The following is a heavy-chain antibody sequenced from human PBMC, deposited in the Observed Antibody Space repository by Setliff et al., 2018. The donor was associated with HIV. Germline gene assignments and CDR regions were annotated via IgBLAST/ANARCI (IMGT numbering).Heavy chain of an antibody. Sequence: SETLSLTCTVSGGSIINNFWSWIRLPPGKGLEYIGYIYYSGNTDYNPSLKSRVTMSVGTSKNQFSLKLSSVTAADTAVYYCARCYYNFWSGYPLDYMDVWGKGTTVTVSS. J-gene: IGHJ6*03. CDR2: IYYSGNT. CDR3: ARCYYNFWSGYPLDYMDV. D-gene: IGHD3-3*01. V-gene: IGHV4-59*08. CDR1: GGSIINNF.